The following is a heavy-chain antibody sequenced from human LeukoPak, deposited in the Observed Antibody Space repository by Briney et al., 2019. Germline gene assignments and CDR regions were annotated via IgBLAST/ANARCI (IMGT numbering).Heavy chain of an antibody. CDR3: ARAGYSMDTEYFQH. J-gene: IGHJ1*01. CDR1: GFTFSSYE. D-gene: IGHD5-18*01. V-gene: IGHV3-48*03. Sequence: PGGSLRLSCAASGFTFSSYEMNWVRQAPGKGLEGVSYISNSGTAIYFADSVQGRFTISRDDAKSSLYLQMNSLRAEDTAVYYCARAGYSMDTEYFQHWGQGTLVSVSS. CDR2: ISNSGTAI.